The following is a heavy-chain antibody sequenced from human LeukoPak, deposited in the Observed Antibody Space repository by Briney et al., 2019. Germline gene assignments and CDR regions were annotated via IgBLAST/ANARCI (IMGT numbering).Heavy chain of an antibody. CDR3: ARDRTAIGGIDY. D-gene: IGHD2-21*01. J-gene: IGHJ4*02. V-gene: IGHV4-34*01. Sequence: SETLSLTCTVSGGSMTGYYWSWIRQPPGKGLEWNGEINHSGSTNYSPSLKSRVTLSVDTSKNQFSLKLNSVTAADTAVYYCARDRTAIGGIDYWGQGTLVTVSS. CDR2: INHSGST. CDR1: GGSMTGYY.